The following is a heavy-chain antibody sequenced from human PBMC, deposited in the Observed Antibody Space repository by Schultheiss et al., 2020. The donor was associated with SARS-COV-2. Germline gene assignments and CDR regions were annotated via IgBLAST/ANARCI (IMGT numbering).Heavy chain of an antibody. J-gene: IGHJ6*03. CDR2: IGSRGTTK. Sequence: GGSLRLSCAASGFTFSSYEMNWVRQVPGKGLEWVSYIGSRGTTKHYADSVKGRFTISRDNANNSLYLQMNSLRAEDTAVYYCARGSKAYYMDVWGKGTTVTVSS. CDR1: GFTFSSYE. CDR3: ARGSKAYYMDV. V-gene: IGHV3-48*03.